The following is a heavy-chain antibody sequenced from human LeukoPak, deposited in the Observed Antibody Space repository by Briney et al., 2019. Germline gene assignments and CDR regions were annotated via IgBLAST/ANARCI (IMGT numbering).Heavy chain of an antibody. CDR3: ARSLMITFGGVITEFDY. V-gene: IGHV4-59*08. J-gene: IGHJ4*02. CDR1: GGSISSYY. CDR2: IYYSGST. Sequence: SETLSLTCTVSGGSISSYYWSWIRQPPGKGLEWIGYIYYSGSTNYNPSLKSRLTISVDTSKNQFSLKLSSVTAADTAVYYCARSLMITFGGVITEFDYWGQGTLVTVSS. D-gene: IGHD3-16*02.